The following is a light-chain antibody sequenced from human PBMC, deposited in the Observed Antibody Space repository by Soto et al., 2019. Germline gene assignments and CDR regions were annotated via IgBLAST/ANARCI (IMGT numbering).Light chain of an antibody. V-gene: IGKV3-11*01. CDR3: QQRSNWPPIT. Sequence: EIIMTQSPATLSVSPGEGATLSCRASQGIGDTLAWYQHKPGQTHRLIIYDTSTRATGIPARFSGSGSGTDFTLTISSLEPEDFAVYYGQQRSNWPPITFGQGTRLEIK. CDR2: DTS. CDR1: QGIGDT. J-gene: IGKJ5*01.